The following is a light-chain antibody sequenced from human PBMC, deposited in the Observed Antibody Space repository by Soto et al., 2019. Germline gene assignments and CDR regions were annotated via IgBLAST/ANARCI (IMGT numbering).Light chain of an antibody. J-gene: IGLJ1*01. CDR2: EGS. Sequence: QSVLTQPASVSGSPGQSITISCTGTSSDVGSYNLVSWYQQHPGKAPKLMIYEGSKRPSGVSNRFSGSKSGNTASLTISGLQAEDEADYYCCSSAGSSIFLYVFGPGTMVTVL. CDR3: CSSAGSSIFLYV. V-gene: IGLV2-23*03. CDR1: SSDVGSYNL.